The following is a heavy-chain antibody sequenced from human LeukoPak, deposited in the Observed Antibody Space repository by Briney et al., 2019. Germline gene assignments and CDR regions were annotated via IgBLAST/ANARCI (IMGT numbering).Heavy chain of an antibody. CDR3: ARYSTTWPYWYFDL. Sequence: SQTLSLTCAVSGDSISSGSYSWSWIRQPPGKGLEWIGYISHSGNTYYSPSLKSRVTISVDNSKNQFSLKLTSVTAADTAVYYCARYSTTWPYWYFDLWGRGTLVTVS. V-gene: IGHV4-30-2*01. D-gene: IGHD6-13*01. J-gene: IGHJ2*01. CDR1: GDSISSGSYS. CDR2: ISHSGNT.